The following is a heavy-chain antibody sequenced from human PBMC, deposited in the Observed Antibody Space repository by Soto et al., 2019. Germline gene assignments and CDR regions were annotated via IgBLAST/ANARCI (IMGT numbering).Heavy chain of an antibody. CDR1: GGSISSSSYY. J-gene: IGHJ5*02. Sequence: PSETLSLTCTVSGGSISSSSYYWGWIRQPPGKGLEWIGSIYYSGSTYYNPSLKSRVTISVDTSKNQFSLKLSSVTAADTAVYYCARQDQLPPNWFDPWGQGTLVTVS. CDR2: IYYSGST. V-gene: IGHV4-39*01. D-gene: IGHD2-2*01. CDR3: ARQDQLPPNWFDP.